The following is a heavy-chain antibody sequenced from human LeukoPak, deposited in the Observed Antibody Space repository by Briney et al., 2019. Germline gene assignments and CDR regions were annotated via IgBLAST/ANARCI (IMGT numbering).Heavy chain of an antibody. CDR1: GGSISSYY. Sequence: SKTLSLTCTVSGGSISSYYWIWIRQPPGKGLEWIGYIYYSGSTNYNPSLKSRVTISVDTSKNQFSLKLSSVTAADTAVYYCARKPIVNSAWYYFDYWGQGTLVTVSS. CDR3: ARKPIVNSAWYYFDY. J-gene: IGHJ4*02. V-gene: IGHV4-59*12. CDR2: IYYSGST. D-gene: IGHD3-22*01.